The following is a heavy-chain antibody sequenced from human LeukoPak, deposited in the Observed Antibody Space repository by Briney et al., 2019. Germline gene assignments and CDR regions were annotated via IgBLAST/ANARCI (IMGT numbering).Heavy chain of an antibody. CDR3: ARLHYDVLTGPFDY. CDR2: IYSGGAT. CDR1: GITVSTNY. D-gene: IGHD3-9*01. Sequence: GGSLRLSCAASGITVSTNYMSWARQAPGKGLEWVSIIYSGGATFYADSVKGRFTISRENSKNTLWLQMNSLRAEDTAVYYCARLHYDVLTGPFDYWGQGTLVTVSS. V-gene: IGHV3-66*04. J-gene: IGHJ4*02.